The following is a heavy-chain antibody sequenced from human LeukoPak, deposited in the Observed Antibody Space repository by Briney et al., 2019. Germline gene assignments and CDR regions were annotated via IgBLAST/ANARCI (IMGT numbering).Heavy chain of an antibody. D-gene: IGHD2-8*01. J-gene: IGHJ4*02. CDR1: GYTFTNYA. CDR2: INSGNDNT. V-gene: IGHV1-3*01. CDR3: SRDYEWSPGDY. Sequence: ASVTVSCQGSGYTFTNYALHWLRQAPAPSMEWMGWINSGNDNTKYSRNSQGRVTITSDTSANKAFLELSILRTEDTAVYYCSRDYEWSPGDYWGQGTLVTVSS.